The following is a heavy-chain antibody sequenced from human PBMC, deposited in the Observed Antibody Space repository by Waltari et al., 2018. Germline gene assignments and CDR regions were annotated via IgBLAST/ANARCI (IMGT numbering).Heavy chain of an antibody. V-gene: IGHV4-30-4*08. CDR1: GGSISSGDYY. CDR2: IYYSGST. D-gene: IGHD3-3*01. CDR3: ARVAANTYYDFWSGYYGYYYYMDV. J-gene: IGHJ6*03. Sequence: QVQLQESGPGLVKPSQTLSLTCTVSGGSISSGDYYWSWIRQPPGKGLAWIWYIYYSGSTYYNPSLKSRVTISVDTSKNQFSLKLSSVTAADTAVYYCARVAANTYYDFWSGYYGYYYYMDVWGKGTTVTISS.